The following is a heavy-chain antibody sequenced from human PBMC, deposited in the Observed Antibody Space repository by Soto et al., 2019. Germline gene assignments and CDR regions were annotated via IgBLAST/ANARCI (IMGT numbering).Heavy chain of an antibody. V-gene: IGHV3-43*01. CDR2: ISWDGGST. J-gene: IGHJ4*02. CDR3: AKDMGSLEMATILDY. D-gene: IGHD5-12*01. Sequence: GGSLRLSCAASGFTFDDYTMHWVRQAPGKGLEWVSLISWDGGSTYYADSVKGRFTISRDNSKNSLYLQMNSLRTEDTALYYCAKDMGSLEMATILDYWGQGTLVTVSS. CDR1: GFTFDDYT.